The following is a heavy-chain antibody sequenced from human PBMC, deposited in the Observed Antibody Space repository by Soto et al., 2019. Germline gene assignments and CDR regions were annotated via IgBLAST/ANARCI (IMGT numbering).Heavy chain of an antibody. J-gene: IGHJ6*02. CDR2: ISYDGSNK. V-gene: IGHV3-30*03. CDR3: VNSYGSPVDYYYYGMDV. Sequence: QVQLVESGGGVAQPGRSLRLSCAASGFTFSSYGMHWVRQAPGKGLEWVAVISYDGSNKYYADSVKGRFTISRDNSKNTLYLQMNSLRAEDTAVYYCVNSYGSPVDYYYYGMDVWGQGTTVTVSS. CDR1: GFTFSSYG. D-gene: IGHD5-18*01.